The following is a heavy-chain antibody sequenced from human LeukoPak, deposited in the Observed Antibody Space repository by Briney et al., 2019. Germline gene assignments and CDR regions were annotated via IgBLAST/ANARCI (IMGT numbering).Heavy chain of an antibody. D-gene: IGHD2-2*01. Sequence: ASVKVSCKASGHTSTTYAIHWVRQAPGQRLEWMGWINAGNGNIKYSQKLQGRVTITGDTSASTAYMELSSLRSEDTAVYYCARGYCSSTSCYMDVWGQGTTVT. CDR3: ARGYCSSTSCYMDV. J-gene: IGHJ6*02. CDR1: GHTSTTYA. V-gene: IGHV1-3*01. CDR2: INAGNGNI.